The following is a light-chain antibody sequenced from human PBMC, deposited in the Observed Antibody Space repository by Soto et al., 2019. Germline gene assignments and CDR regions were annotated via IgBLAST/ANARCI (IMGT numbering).Light chain of an antibody. V-gene: IGKV3-20*01. CDR1: QSVSSSY. CDR3: QQYNNWPL. J-gene: IGKJ1*01. Sequence: GLTQSPGTLSFSPGERATLSCRASQSVSSSYLAWYQQKPGQAPRLLIYGASTRATGIPGRFSGSGSGTEFTLTISSLESEDFAVYYCQQYNNWPLFGQGTKVDIK. CDR2: GAS.